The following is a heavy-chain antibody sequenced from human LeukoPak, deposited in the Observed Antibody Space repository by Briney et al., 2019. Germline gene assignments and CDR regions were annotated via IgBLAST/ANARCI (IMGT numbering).Heavy chain of an antibody. J-gene: IGHJ6*02. CDR2: IKQDGSEK. CDR3: AREDYYGSGSIYYYGMDV. D-gene: IGHD3-10*01. V-gene: IGHV3-7*01. Sequence: GGSLRLSCAASGFTFSSYWMSWVRQAPGKGLEWEANIKQDGSEKYYVDSVKGRFAISRDNAKNLLYLQMNSLRAEDTAVYYRAREDYYGSGSIYYYGMDVWGQGTTVTVSS. CDR1: GFTFSSYW.